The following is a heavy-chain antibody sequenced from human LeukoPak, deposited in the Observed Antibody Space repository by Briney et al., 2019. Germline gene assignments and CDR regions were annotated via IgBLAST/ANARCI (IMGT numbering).Heavy chain of an antibody. D-gene: IGHD3-22*01. J-gene: IGHJ6*03. V-gene: IGHV3-30-3*01. CDR1: GFTFSSYA. CDR3: AREGGVGSSGHYYYYMDV. Sequence: PGGSLRLSCAASGFTFSSYAMHWVRQAPGKGLEWVAVISYDGGNKYYADSVKGRFTISRDNSKNTLYLQMNSLRAEDTAVYYCAREGGVGSSGHYYYYMDVWGKGTTVTVSS. CDR2: ISYDGGNK.